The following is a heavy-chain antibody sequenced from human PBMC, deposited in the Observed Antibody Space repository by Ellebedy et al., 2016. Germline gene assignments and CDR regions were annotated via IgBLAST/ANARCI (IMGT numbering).Heavy chain of an antibody. Sequence: GGSLRLSXAASGFTFSSYSMNWVRQAPGKGLEWVSYISSSSSTIYYADSVKGRFTISRDNSKNTLYLQMNSLRAEDTAVYYCARQKIVGATTYWYFDLWGRGTLVTVSS. CDR1: GFTFSSYS. D-gene: IGHD1-26*01. CDR3: ARQKIVGATTYWYFDL. CDR2: ISSSSSTI. J-gene: IGHJ2*01. V-gene: IGHV3-48*01.